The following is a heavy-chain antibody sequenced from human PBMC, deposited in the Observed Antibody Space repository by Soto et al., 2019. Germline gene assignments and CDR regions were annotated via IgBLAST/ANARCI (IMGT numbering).Heavy chain of an antibody. CDR2: VYYSGGA. Sequence: PSETLSLTCTVSGGSISGYYWSWIRQPPGKGLEWIGNVYYSGGAKYNPSVKRRVSISVDTSKNQFSLNLSSVTAADTAVYYCTRDGDGRMTTNPYYYYGMDVWGLGTTVTVSS. CDR3: TRDGDGRMTTNPYYYYGMDV. V-gene: IGHV4-59*01. J-gene: IGHJ6*02. CDR1: GGSISGYY. D-gene: IGHD2-21*02.